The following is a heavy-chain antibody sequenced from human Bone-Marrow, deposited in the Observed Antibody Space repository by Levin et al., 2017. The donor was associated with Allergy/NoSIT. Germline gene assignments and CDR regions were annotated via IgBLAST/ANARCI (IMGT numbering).Heavy chain of an antibody. CDR1: GFTFSSYG. V-gene: IGHV3-30*18. D-gene: IGHD3-22*01. CDR3: AKDLYKEFDSSGYPSDY. Sequence: SCAASGFTFSSYGMHWVRQAPGKGLEWVAVISYDGSNKYYADSVKGRFTISRDNSKNTLYLQMNSLRAEDTAVYYCAKDLYKEFDSSGYPSDYWGQGTLVTVSS. CDR2: ISYDGSNK. J-gene: IGHJ4*02.